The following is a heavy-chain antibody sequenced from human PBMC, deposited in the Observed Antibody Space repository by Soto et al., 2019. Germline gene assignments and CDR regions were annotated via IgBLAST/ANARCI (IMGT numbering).Heavy chain of an antibody. D-gene: IGHD5-12*01. CDR3: ARGRGGKWLRLTDAFDI. V-gene: IGHV4-34*01. Sequence: PSETLSLTCAVYGGSFSGYYWSWIRQPPGKGLEWIGEINHSGSTNYNPSLKSRVTISVDTSKNQFSLKLSSVTAADTAVYYFARGRGGKWLRLTDAFDIWGQGTMVTVSS. CDR2: INHSGST. J-gene: IGHJ3*02. CDR1: GGSFSGYY.